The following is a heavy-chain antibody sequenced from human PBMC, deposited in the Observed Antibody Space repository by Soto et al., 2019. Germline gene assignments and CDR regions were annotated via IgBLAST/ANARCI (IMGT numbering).Heavy chain of an antibody. CDR1: GDTFSSYT. CDR3: ARDDPSSRSLLYFNY. J-gene: IGHJ4*02. CDR2: ITPMLCIV. V-gene: IGHV1-69*04. D-gene: IGHD3-3*01. Sequence: SGKVSCKASGDTFSSYTFTLVRQAPVHVPVLIVRITPMLCIVIYGPQFQDRFTMASYYSTRACCIELIVLRTEDTSVYYCARDDPSSRSLLYFNYWGPGTLVTVSS.